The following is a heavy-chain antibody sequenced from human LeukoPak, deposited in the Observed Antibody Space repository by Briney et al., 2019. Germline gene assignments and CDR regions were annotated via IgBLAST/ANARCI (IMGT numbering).Heavy chain of an antibody. CDR1: GFTFSEYY. CDR2: ISSSGSTI. J-gene: IGHJ3*02. D-gene: IGHD3-16*01. Sequence: GGSLSLSCAVSGFTFSEYYMSCLRRSPGEGREWVSYISSSGSTIYYADSVKGRFNISRDNAKNILYLQMNSLRAEDTAVYYCARNPRLVPWGMDAFDIWGQGTMVTVSS. CDR3: ARNPRLVPWGMDAFDI. V-gene: IGHV3-11*01.